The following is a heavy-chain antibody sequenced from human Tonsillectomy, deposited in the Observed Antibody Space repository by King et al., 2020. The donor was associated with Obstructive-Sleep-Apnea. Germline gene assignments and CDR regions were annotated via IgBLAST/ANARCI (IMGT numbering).Heavy chain of an antibody. CDR1: GDSISSGGFY. Sequence: VQLQESGPGLVKPSQTLSLTCTVSGDSISSGGFYWSWIRQHPGKGLAWIGYIDYSGSTYYNPSLKSRLTISVDTSKNQFSLKLGSVTAADTAVYYCARAGFGELFTWFDPWGQGTLVTVSS. CDR3: ARAGFGELFTWFDP. V-gene: IGHV4-31*03. CDR2: IDYSGST. J-gene: IGHJ5*02. D-gene: IGHD3-10*01.